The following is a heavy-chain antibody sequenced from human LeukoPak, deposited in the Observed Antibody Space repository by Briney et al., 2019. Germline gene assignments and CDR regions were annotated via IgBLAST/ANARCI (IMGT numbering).Heavy chain of an antibody. D-gene: IGHD5-12*01. CDR3: ARDPSRGYGFDY. CDR1: GYTFTGYY. J-gene: IGHJ4*02. V-gene: IGHV1-2*02. Sequence: ASVKVSCKASGYTFTGYYMHWVRQAPGQGLEWMGWINPNSGGTNYAQKFHGRVTMTRDTSISTAYMELSRLRSDGTAVYYCARDPSRGYGFDYWGQGTLVTVSS. CDR2: INPNSGGT.